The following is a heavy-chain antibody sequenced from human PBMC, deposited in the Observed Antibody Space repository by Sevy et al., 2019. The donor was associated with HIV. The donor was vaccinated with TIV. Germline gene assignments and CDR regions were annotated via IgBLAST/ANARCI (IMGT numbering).Heavy chain of an antibody. V-gene: IGHV3-30*14. J-gene: IGHJ4*02. Sequence: GESLKISCAASGFTFSDYSIHWVRQAPGKGLEWVAVISYDGRNYKYNVDYVKGRFTISRDNSKNTLFLQMNSLRAEDSAIYYCARDRGEILQSAFDYWGQGTMVTVSS. D-gene: IGHD3-16*01. CDR2: ISYDGRNYK. CDR1: GFTFSDYS. CDR3: ARDRGEILQSAFDY.